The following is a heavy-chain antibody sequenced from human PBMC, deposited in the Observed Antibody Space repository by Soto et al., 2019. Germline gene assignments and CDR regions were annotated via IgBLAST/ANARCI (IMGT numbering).Heavy chain of an antibody. J-gene: IGHJ4*02. Sequence: QVQLVQSGAEVKKPGSSVKVSCSASAGTFDSYTISWVRQVPGQGLEWMGRIIPMLRMANFAQNFQGRVTMNPDESTSTAYMVLSSLRSEDTAVYFCATNYGAGSTHFDHWGQGTPVTVTS. D-gene: IGHD3-10*01. CDR2: IIPMLRMA. CDR3: ATNYGAGSTHFDH. CDR1: AGTFDSYT. V-gene: IGHV1-69*02.